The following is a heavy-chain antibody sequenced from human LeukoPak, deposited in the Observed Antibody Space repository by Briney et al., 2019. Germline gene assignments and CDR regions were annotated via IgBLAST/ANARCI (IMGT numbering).Heavy chain of an antibody. J-gene: IGHJ4*02. V-gene: IGHV3-33*01. CDR3: ARDPYCSGGSCYSFTFDY. CDR2: IWYDGSNK. CDR1: GFTFSSYG. Sequence: GGSLRLSCAASGFTFSSYGMHWVRQAPGKGLEWVAVIWYDGSNKYYADSVKGRFTISRDNSKNTLYLQMNSLRAEDTAVYYCARDPYCSGGSCYSFTFDYWGQGTLVTVSS. D-gene: IGHD2-15*01.